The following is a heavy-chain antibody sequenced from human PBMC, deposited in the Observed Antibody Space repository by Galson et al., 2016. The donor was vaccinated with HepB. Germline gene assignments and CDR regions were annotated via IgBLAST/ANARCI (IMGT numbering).Heavy chain of an antibody. V-gene: IGHV3-11*01. J-gene: IGHJ4*02. CDR2: ISSSGSLI. D-gene: IGHD3-16*01. Sequence: SLRLSCAASGFTFSDYYMSWIRQAPGKGLDWVSYISSSGSLIYYADSVKGRFTISRDNGKNSLYLQMNSLRADDTAVYYCARGPFMITFGGVFFDFWVQGTLVTVAS. CDR3: ARGPFMITFGGVFFDF. CDR1: GFTFSDYY.